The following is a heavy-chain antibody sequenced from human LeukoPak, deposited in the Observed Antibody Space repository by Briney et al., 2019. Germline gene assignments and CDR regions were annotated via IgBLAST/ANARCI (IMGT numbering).Heavy chain of an antibody. V-gene: IGHV4-34*01. J-gene: IGHJ4*02. CDR1: GGSFSGYY. CDR3: ARGSEDYYGSGSYSVYYFDY. D-gene: IGHD3-10*01. Sequence: SETLSLTCAVYGGSFSGYYWSWIRQPPGKGLEWIGEINHSGSTNYNPSLKSRVTISVDTSKNQFSLKLSSVTAADTAVYYCARGSEDYYGSGSYSVYYFDYWGQGTLVTASS. CDR2: INHSGST.